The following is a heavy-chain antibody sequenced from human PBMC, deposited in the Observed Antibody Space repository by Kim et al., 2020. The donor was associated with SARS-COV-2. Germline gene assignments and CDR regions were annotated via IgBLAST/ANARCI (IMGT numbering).Heavy chain of an antibody. CDR3: AREGIAAAGRDFDY. V-gene: IGHV3-21*01. Sequence: ADSVKDRFTISRDNAKNSLYLQMNSLRAEDTAVYYCAREGIAAAGRDFDYWGQGTLVTVSS. D-gene: IGHD6-13*01. J-gene: IGHJ4*02.